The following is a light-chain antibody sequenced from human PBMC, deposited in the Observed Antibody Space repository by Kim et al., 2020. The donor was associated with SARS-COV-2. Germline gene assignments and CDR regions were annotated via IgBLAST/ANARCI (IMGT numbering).Light chain of an antibody. J-gene: IGLJ3*02. CDR3: SAWDSSLNAWV. CDR2: RNN. CDR1: NNTVGNQG. V-gene: IGLV10-54*04. Sequence: RQTATLACTGNNNTVGNQGAAWLQQHQSHPPKLLSYRNNNRPSGISERFSASRSGDTASLTITGLQPEDETDYYCSAWDSSLNAWVFGGGTQLTVL.